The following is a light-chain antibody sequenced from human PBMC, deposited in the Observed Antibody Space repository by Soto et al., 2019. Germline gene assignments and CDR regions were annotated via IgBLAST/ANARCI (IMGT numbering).Light chain of an antibody. CDR1: SSNIGAGYD. CDR2: GNS. V-gene: IGLV1-40*01. CDR3: QSYDSSLSAVV. Sequence: QSALTQPPSVSGAPGQRVTISCTGSSSNIGAGYDVHWYQQLPGTAPKLLIYGNSSRPSGVPDRFSGSKSGTSASLAITGLQAEDEADYYCQSYDSSLSAVVFGGGTKLTVL. J-gene: IGLJ2*01.